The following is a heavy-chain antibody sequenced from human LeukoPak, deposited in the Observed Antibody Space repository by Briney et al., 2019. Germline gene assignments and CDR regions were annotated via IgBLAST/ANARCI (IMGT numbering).Heavy chain of an antibody. D-gene: IGHD2-2*01. CDR1: GGTFRNYP. CDR2: ILPIFRMT. V-gene: IGHV1-69*01. J-gene: IGHJ4*02. Sequence: GSSVKVSCKASGGTFRNYPISWVRQAPGQELEWMGGILPIFRMTNYAEKFQGRVTITADESTTTAYLELNSLRSEDTAVYYCAICSSTWSGDRPDSWGQGSLVTVSS. CDR3: AICSSTWSGDRPDS.